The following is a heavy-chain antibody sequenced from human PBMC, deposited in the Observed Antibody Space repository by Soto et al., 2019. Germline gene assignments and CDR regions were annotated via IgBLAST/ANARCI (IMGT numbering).Heavy chain of an antibody. CDR1: GGTFDNFI. V-gene: IGHV1-69*01. CDR3: ARNGTYSSSLSQYSGMDV. Sequence: QVQLVQSGAEVKEPGSSVWVSCKASGGTFDNFIMNWVRQTPGQGLEWMGGIVPMLGTPTYAEKFKGRVTISATGSTSTMYMEVTSLRSEDTAIYYCARNGTYSSSLSQYSGMDVWGQGTTVTVSS. D-gene: IGHD1-26*01. CDR2: IVPMLGTP. J-gene: IGHJ6*02.